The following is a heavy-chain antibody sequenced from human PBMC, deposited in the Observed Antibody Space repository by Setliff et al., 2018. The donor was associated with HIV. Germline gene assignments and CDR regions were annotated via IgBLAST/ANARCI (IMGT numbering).Heavy chain of an antibody. CDR1: GGSFSDYY. J-gene: IGHJ5*02. Sequence: SETLSLTCAVYGGSFSDYYWIWIRQPPGKGLERVGEINHSGSTNYTPSLKDRVTMSVDTSKNQFSLRLTSVTAADTAVYFCARSSQYGNLNWFDPWGRGTLVTVSS. D-gene: IGHD6-6*01. CDR3: ARSSQYGNLNWFDP. CDR2: INHSGST. V-gene: IGHV4-34*01.